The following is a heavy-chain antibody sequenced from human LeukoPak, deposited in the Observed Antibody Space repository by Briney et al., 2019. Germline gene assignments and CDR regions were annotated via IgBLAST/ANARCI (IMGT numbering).Heavy chain of an antibody. CDR3: VKVAVAGKVSFDY. J-gene: IGHJ4*02. CDR1: GFTFSSYA. CDR2: ISSNGGST. D-gene: IGHD6-19*01. V-gene: IGHV3-64D*06. Sequence: GGSLRLSCSASGFTFSSYAMHWVRQAPGKGLEYVSAISSNGGSTYYADSVKGRFTISRDNSKNTLYLQMRSLRAEDTAVYYCVKVAVAGKVSFDYWGQGTLVTVSS.